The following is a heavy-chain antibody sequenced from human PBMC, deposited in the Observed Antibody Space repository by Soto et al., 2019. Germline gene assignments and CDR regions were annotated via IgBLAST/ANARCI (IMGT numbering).Heavy chain of an antibody. V-gene: IGHV3-23*01. CDR3: AKDVSYCSGGSCYVYCFDY. Sequence: PGGSLRLSCAASGFTFSSYAMSWVRQAPGKXLEWVSAISGSGGSTYYADSVKGRFTISRDNSKNTLYLQMNSLRAEDTAVYYCAKDVSYCSGGSCYVYCFDYWGQGTLVTVSS. D-gene: IGHD2-15*01. CDR2: ISGSGGST. CDR1: GFTFSSYA. J-gene: IGHJ4*02.